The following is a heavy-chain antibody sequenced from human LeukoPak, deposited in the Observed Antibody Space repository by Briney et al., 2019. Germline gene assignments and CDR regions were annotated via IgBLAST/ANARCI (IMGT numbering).Heavy chain of an antibody. CDR2: LYSGGNT. J-gene: IGHJ4*02. CDR1: GFTVSNNY. D-gene: IGHD6-6*01. Sequence: GGSLRLSCAASGFTVSNNYMSWVRQAPGKGLEWVSVLYSGGNTYYTDSVKGRFAISRDKVVNTLYLQMNSLRLDDTAVYYCAKGRGLAVRPPNEGFFDQWGLGTLVTVSS. CDR3: AKGRGLAVRPPNEGFFDQ. V-gene: IGHV3-53*01.